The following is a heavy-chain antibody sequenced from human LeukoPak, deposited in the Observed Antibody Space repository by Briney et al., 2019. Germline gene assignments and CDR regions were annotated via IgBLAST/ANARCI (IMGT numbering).Heavy chain of an antibody. J-gene: IGHJ3*02. Sequence: GGSLRLSCAASGFTVSSNYMSWVRQTPGKGLEWVSVIYSGGSTYYADSVKGRFTISRDNAKNSLYLQMNSLRAEDTAVYYCARGRWELRGAFDIWGQGTMVTVSS. CDR1: GFTVSSNY. V-gene: IGHV3-53*01. CDR3: ARGRWELRGAFDI. D-gene: IGHD1-26*01. CDR2: IYSGGST.